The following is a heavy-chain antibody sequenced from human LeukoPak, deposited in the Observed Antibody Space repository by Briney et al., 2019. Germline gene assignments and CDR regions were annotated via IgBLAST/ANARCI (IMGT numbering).Heavy chain of an antibody. D-gene: IGHD3-9*01. CDR1: GGSISSYY. CDR3: AREGISYYDILTGYHYGMDV. J-gene: IGHJ6*02. Sequence: SETLSLACTVSGGSISSYYWSWIRQPPGKGLEWIGYIYYSGSTNYNPSLKSRVTISVDTSKNQFSLKLSSVTAADTAVYYCAREGISYYDILTGYHYGMDVWGQGTTVTVSS. CDR2: IYYSGST. V-gene: IGHV4-59*01.